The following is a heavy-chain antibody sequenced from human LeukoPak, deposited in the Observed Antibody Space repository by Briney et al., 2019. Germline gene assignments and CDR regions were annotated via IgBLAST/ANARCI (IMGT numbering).Heavy chain of an antibody. CDR3: ARAHYHKIHSVMVTAPDY. J-gene: IGHJ4*02. V-gene: IGHV1-8*01. Sequence: ASVKVSCKASGYTFTSYDINWVRQATGQGLEWMGWMNPNSGNTGYAQKFQGRVTMTRDTSTSTVYMELSSLRSEDTAVYYCARAHYHKIHSVMVTAPDYWGQGTLVIVSS. CDR1: GYTFTSYD. CDR2: MNPNSGNT. D-gene: IGHD2-21*02.